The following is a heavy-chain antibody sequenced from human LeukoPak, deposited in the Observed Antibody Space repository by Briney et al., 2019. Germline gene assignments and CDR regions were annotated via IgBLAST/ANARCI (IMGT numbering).Heavy chain of an antibody. D-gene: IGHD2-15*01. Sequence: SQTLSLTCTVSGGSISSAGYHWGWIRQPAGKGLEWVGYIYYKGSTNYNPSLKSRVTISVDTAKNQFSLKLISVTAADTAVYYCARGKEYCSGGSCYSTLDPWGQGTLVTVSS. CDR1: GGSISSAGYH. V-gene: IGHV4-61*10. CDR3: ARGKEYCSGGSCYSTLDP. CDR2: IYYKGST. J-gene: IGHJ5*02.